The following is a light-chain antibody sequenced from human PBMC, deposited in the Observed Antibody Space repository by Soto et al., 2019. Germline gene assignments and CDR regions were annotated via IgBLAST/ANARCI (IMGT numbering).Light chain of an antibody. V-gene: IGLV2-8*01. Sequence: QSALTQPPSASGSPGQSVTISCTGTSSDVGSYKFVSWYQQHPGKAPKLMMYEVSKRPSGVPDRFSGSKSGNTASLTVSGLQAEDEADYYCSSYTSSSTYVFGTGTKLTVL. CDR3: SSYTSSSTYV. CDR2: EVS. CDR1: SSDVGSYKF. J-gene: IGLJ1*01.